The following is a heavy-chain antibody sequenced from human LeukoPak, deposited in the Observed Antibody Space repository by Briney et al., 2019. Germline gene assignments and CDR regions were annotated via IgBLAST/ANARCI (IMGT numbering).Heavy chain of an antibody. CDR3: ARVKRGRAAAGTYYYYGMDV. D-gene: IGHD6-13*01. CDR2: INWNGGST. J-gene: IGHJ6*02. V-gene: IGHV3-20*04. Sequence: GGSLRLSCAASGFTSDDYGMSWVRQAPGKGLEWVSGINWNGGSTGYADSVKGRFTISRDNAKNSLYLQMNSLRAEDTALYYCARVKRGRAAAGTYYYYGMDVWGQGTTVTVSS. CDR1: GFTSDDYG.